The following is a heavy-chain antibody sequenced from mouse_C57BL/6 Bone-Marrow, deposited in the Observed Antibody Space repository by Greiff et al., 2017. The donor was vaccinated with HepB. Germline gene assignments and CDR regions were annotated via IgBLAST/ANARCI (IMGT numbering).Heavy chain of an antibody. J-gene: IGHJ3*01. Sequence: VQLQQPGAELVRPGTSVKLSCKASGYTFTSYWMHWVKQRPGQGLEWIGVIDPSDSYTNYNQKFKGKATLTVDTSSSTAYMQLSSLTSEDSAVYYCARSSFYGNYHAWFAYWGQGTLVTVSA. CDR2: IDPSDSYT. CDR1: GYTFTSYW. D-gene: IGHD2-10*01. CDR3: ARSSFYGNYHAWFAY. V-gene: IGHV1-59*01.